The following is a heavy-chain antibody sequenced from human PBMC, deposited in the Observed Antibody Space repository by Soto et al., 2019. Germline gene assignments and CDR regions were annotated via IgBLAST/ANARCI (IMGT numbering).Heavy chain of an antibody. CDR1: GGSISSYY. CDR2: IYYSGST. V-gene: IGHV4-59*12. CDR3: AIARGSTYGFFDY. Sequence: PSETLSLTCTVSGGSISSYYWSWIRQPPGKGLEWIGYIYYSGSTNYNPSLKSRVTISVDTSKSTLYLQLNSLGVEDTAIYYCAIARGSTYGFFDYWGRGTLVTVSS. J-gene: IGHJ4*02. D-gene: IGHD5-18*01.